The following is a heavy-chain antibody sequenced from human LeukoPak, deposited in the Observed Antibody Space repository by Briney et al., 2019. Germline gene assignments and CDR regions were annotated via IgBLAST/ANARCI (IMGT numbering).Heavy chain of an antibody. CDR1: GFTFTTYW. J-gene: IGHJ4*02. D-gene: IGHD1-26*01. V-gene: IGHV3-7*01. CDR2: IKGEESEK. CDR3: ARDVGGSLVY. Sequence: GGSLRLSCAASGFTFTTYWMAWVRQAPGKGLEWVANIKGEESEKHHADSVKGRFTISRDNAQNSVYLQMSSLRVEDTAVYYCARDVGGSLVYWGEGALVTVSS.